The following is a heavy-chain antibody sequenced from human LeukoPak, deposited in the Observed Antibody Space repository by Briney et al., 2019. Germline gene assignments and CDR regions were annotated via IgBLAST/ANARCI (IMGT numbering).Heavy chain of an antibody. CDR1: GFSISSGYQ. J-gene: IGHJ4*02. V-gene: IGHV4-38-2*02. CDR2: IHHSGNT. CDR3: ARDTSSRWYLFDY. D-gene: IGHD2-15*01. Sequence: SETLSLTCSVSGFSISSGYQWGWIRQSPGKGLGWIGTIHHSGNTDYNPSLESRVTMSVDTSKNEFSLKLNFVTAADTAVYYCARDTSSRWYLFDYWGQGTLVTVSS.